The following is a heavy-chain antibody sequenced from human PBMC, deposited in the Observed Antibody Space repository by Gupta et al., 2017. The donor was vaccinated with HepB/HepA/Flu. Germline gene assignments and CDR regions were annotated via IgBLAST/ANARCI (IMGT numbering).Heavy chain of an antibody. J-gene: IGHJ4*02. CDR3: ALIGYYYDSSGYYSDY. Sequence: QVQLVQSGAEVKKPGSSVKVSCKASGGTFSSYAISWVRQAPGQGLEWMGRIIPILGIANYAQKFQGRVTITADKSTSTAYMELSSLRSEDTAVYYCALIGYYYDSSGYYSDYWGQGTLVTVSS. D-gene: IGHD3-22*01. CDR2: IIPILGIA. CDR1: GGTFSSYA. V-gene: IGHV1-69*04.